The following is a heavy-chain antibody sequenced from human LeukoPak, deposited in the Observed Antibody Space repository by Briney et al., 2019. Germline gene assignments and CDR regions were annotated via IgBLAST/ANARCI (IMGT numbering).Heavy chain of an antibody. CDR1: GYSFTSYW. J-gene: IGHJ4*02. V-gene: IGHV5-51*01. Sequence: GESLKISCKGSGYSFTSYWIGWVRQMPGKGLEWMGIILPGGSDTRYSPSFQGQVIMSADKSISTAYLQWSSLKASDTAMYYCARRLRDSGGYFLYNFDYWGQGTLVTVSS. CDR2: ILPGGSDT. CDR3: ARRLRDSGGYFLYNFDY. D-gene: IGHD3-22*01.